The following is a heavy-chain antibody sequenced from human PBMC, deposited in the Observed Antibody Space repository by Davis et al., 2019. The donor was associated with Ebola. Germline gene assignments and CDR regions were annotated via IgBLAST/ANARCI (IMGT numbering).Heavy chain of an antibody. CDR2: ISWNSGSI. J-gene: IGHJ4*02. CDR1: GFTFSSYW. V-gene: IGHV3-9*01. D-gene: IGHD3-3*01. Sequence: SLKISCAASGFTFSSYWMHWVRQAPGKGLEWVSGISWNSGSIGYADSVKGRFTISRDNAKNSLYLQMNSLRAEDTAVYYCVRAAFGSYYFDYWGQGTLVTVSS. CDR3: VRAAFGSYYFDY.